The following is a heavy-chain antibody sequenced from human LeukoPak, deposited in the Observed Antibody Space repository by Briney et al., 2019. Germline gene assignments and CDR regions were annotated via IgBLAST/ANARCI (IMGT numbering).Heavy chain of an antibody. V-gene: IGHV3-7*04. CDR3: ARGDDSSGDH. CDR1: GFSFSNFW. D-gene: IGHD1-1*01. J-gene: IGHJ4*02. Sequence: GGSLRLSCAVSGFSFSNFWMSWVCQAPGRGLEWVANIHPEGNEKYHVESVKGRFTISRDNTKNLLFLQMNGLRVEDTAVYYCARGDDSSGDHWGQGTLVTVSS. CDR2: IHPEGNEK.